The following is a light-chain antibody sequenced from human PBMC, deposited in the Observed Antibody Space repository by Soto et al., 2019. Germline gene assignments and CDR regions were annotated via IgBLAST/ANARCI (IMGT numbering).Light chain of an antibody. V-gene: IGLV3-1*01. Sequence: ELTQPPSVSVSPGQTASITCSGDKLGDKYACWYQQKPGQSPVLVIYQDSKRPSGIPERFSGSNSGNTATLTISGTQAMDEADYYCQAWDSSTYVFGTGTKVTVL. CDR3: QAWDSSTYV. J-gene: IGLJ1*01. CDR2: QDS. CDR1: KLGDKY.